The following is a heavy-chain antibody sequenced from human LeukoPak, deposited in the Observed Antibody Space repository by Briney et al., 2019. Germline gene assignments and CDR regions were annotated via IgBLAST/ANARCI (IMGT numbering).Heavy chain of an antibody. V-gene: IGHV4-59*13. CDR3: ARLSRIASAGDYDYHSLDV. Sequence: SETLSLTCTVSGGVISIYGWSWLRQPPGKGLEWIGEVSYSGSTDSNPSLPSRLTISTDTSNNQVSLKLNSVTAADTAVYYCARLSRIASAGDYDYHSLDVWGQGTTVTVSS. CDR2: VSYSGST. J-gene: IGHJ6*02. D-gene: IGHD6-13*01. CDR1: GGVISIYG.